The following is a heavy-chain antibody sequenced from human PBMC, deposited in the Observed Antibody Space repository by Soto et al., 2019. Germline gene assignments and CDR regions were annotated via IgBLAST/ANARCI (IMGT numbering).Heavy chain of an antibody. CDR3: ARYQELRGDMSGYYVPDAFDI. J-gene: IGHJ3*02. D-gene: IGHD3-3*01. CDR1: GFTFSDYY. CDR2: ISSSSGGTI. Sequence: GSLRLSCAASGFTFSDYYMNWVRQAPGKGLEWVSYISSSSGGTIYYADSVKGRFTISRDNAKNSLYLQMDSLRAEDTAVYYCARYQELRGDMSGYYVPDAFDIWGQGTMVTVSS. V-gene: IGHV3-11*01.